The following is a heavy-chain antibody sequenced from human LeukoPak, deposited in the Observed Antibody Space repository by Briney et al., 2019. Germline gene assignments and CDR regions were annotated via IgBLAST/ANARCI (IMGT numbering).Heavy chain of an antibody. Sequence: SETLSLTCTVSGASISSYYWSWIRQSAGKGLEWIGLIYTSGTTNYNPSLKGRVTMSVDTPTNQFSLKLSSVTAADTAVYYCVRQLCLRSWFDPGGQGTLVTVSS. D-gene: IGHD5-18*01. V-gene: IGHV4-4*07. CDR2: IYTSGTT. J-gene: IGHJ5*02. CDR1: GASISSYY. CDR3: VRQLCLRSWFDP.